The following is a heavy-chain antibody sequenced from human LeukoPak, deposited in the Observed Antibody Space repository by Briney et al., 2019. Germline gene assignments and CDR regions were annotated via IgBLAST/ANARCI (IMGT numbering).Heavy chain of an antibody. Sequence: ASVKVSCKASGYTFTNYYIHWVRQAPGQGLEWMGIINPSGGSTSYAQKFQGRVTMTTDTSTSTAYMELRSLRSDDTAVYYCARGHDYGDYWVSSYYMDVWGKGTTVTVSS. CDR1: GYTFTNYY. V-gene: IGHV1-46*01. J-gene: IGHJ6*03. CDR3: ARGHDYGDYWVSSYYMDV. CDR2: INPSGGST. D-gene: IGHD4-17*01.